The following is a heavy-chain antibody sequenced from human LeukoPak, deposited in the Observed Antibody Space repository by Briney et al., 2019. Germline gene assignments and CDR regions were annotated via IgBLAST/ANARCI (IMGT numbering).Heavy chain of an antibody. CDR2: IYTSGST. J-gene: IGHJ4*02. V-gene: IGHV4-4*07. Sequence: TSETLSLTCTVSGGSISSYYWSWIRQPAGKGLEWIGRIYTSGSTNYNPSLKSRVTMSVDTSKNQFSLKLSSVTAADTAVYYCASGRYDAALDYWGQGTLVTVSS. CDR3: ASGRYDAALDY. CDR1: GGSISSYY. D-gene: IGHD5-12*01.